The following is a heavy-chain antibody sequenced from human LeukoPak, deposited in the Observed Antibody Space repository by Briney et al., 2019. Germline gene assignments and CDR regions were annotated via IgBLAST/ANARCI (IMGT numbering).Heavy chain of an antibody. Sequence: ASVKVSCKASGYTFTSYGISWLRQAPGQGLEWMGWISAYNGNTNYAQKLQGRVTMTTDTSTSTAYMELRSLRSDDTAVYYCARDSSGYYVSRAPDYWGQGTLVTVSS. CDR2: ISAYNGNT. D-gene: IGHD3-22*01. CDR3: ARDSSGYYVSRAPDY. V-gene: IGHV1-18*01. CDR1: GYTFTSYG. J-gene: IGHJ4*02.